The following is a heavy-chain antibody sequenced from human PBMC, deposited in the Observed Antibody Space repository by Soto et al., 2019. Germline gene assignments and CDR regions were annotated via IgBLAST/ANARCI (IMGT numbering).Heavy chain of an antibody. CDR2: ISGSGGST. V-gene: IGHV3-23*01. CDR3: AKGGKIVVDVQFDY. Sequence: GGSLRLSCAASGFTFSSYAMSWVRQAPGKGLEWVSAISGSGGSTYYADSGKGRFTISRDNSKNTLYLQMNSLRAEDTAVYYCAKGGKIVVDVQFDYWGQGTLVTVSS. J-gene: IGHJ4*02. CDR1: GFTFSSYA. D-gene: IGHD3-22*01.